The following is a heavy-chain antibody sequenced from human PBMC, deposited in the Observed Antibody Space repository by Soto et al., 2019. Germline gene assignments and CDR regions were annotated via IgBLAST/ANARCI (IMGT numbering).Heavy chain of an antibody. CDR1: GFTFSSYW. V-gene: IGHV3-7*01. Sequence: HPGGSLRLSCAASGFTFSSYWMSWVRQAPGKGLERVANIKQDGSEKYYVDSVKGRFTISRDNAKNSLYLQMNSLRAEDTAVYYCARKINYYDFWSGYSNPFYYYYMDVWGKGTTVTVSS. CDR2: IKQDGSEK. CDR3: ARKINYYDFWSGYSNPFYYYYMDV. D-gene: IGHD3-3*01. J-gene: IGHJ6*03.